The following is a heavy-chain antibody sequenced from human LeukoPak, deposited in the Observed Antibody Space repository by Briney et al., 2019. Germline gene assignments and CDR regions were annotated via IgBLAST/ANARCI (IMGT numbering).Heavy chain of an antibody. CDR3: ARASYGYGPFDY. Sequence: GGSLRLSCAVSGFTFSNYWMSWVRQAPGKGLEWVAHIKQDGSEKYYVESVKGRFTISRDNAKNSLYLQMNSLRAEDTAVYYCARASYGYGPFDYWGQGTLVTVSS. D-gene: IGHD5-18*01. CDR2: IKQDGSEK. V-gene: IGHV3-7*04. J-gene: IGHJ4*02. CDR1: GFTFSNYW.